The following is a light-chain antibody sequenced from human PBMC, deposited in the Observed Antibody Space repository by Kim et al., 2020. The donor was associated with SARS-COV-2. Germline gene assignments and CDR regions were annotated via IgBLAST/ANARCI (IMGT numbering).Light chain of an antibody. V-gene: IGKV2-30*02. Sequence: PASRSGRSSQSLVPSDGNTFLIWCHQRPGHSPRRLISRVSSRDSGVPDRFSGSVSGTDFTLKISRVEAEDVGLYYCMEGAHWPPVFGQGTKLEI. CDR2: RVS. CDR1: QSLVPSDGNTF. J-gene: IGKJ2*01. CDR3: MEGAHWPPV.